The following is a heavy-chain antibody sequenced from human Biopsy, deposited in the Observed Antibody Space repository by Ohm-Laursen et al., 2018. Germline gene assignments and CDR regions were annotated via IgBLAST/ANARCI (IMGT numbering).Heavy chain of an antibody. CDR1: GFAFNLYE. CDR2: IYGGGSPV. D-gene: IGHD1-26*01. CDR3: ARLDSGTYDASDL. V-gene: IGHV3-48*03. Sequence: SLRLSCAASGFAFNLYEMNWVRQAPGKGMEWISYIYGGGSPVSYADSVKGRFTIPRDNAQNSLYLHMNSPRAEDTAVYYCARLDSGTYDASDLWGQGTMVIVSS. J-gene: IGHJ3*01.